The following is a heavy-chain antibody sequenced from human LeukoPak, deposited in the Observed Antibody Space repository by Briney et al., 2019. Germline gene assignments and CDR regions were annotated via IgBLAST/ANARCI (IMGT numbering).Heavy chain of an antibody. Sequence: GGSLRLSCAASGFTFSSYWMHWVRQGPGKGLEWISRINTDGSSTTYADSVKGRFTISRDNAKNTLYLQMNSLRAEDTAVYYCVRLSWELGDGGVTWGQGTLVTVSS. D-gene: IGHD1-26*01. CDR3: VRLSWELGDGGVT. CDR1: GFTFSSYW. CDR2: INTDGSST. J-gene: IGHJ5*02. V-gene: IGHV3-74*01.